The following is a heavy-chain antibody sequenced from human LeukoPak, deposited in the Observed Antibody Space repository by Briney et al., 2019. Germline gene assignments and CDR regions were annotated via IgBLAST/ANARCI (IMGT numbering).Heavy chain of an antibody. D-gene: IGHD6-19*01. CDR1: GFTFNRNA. V-gene: IGHV3-23*01. Sequence: GRSLRLSCAASGFTFNRNAISWVRQAPGKGLEWVSTIGGSGDKTFYADSVKGRFTISRDNSKNMVHLQMNSLTGEDTALYYCVRRGDASSGWGDHDFWGQGALVTVSS. J-gene: IGHJ4*02. CDR2: IGGSGDKT. CDR3: VRRGDASSGWGDHDF.